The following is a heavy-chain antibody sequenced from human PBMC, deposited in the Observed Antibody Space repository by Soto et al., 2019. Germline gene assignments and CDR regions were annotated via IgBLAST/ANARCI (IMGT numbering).Heavy chain of an antibody. CDR3: ARVRGKNAMDV. CDR2: IYYSGST. CDR1: GGSISSGDYY. Sequence: SETLSLTCTVSGGSISSGDYYWSWVRQPPGKGLEWIGYIYYSGSTYYNPSLKSRVTISVDTSKNHFSLKLSSVTAEDTAVYYCARVRGKNAMDVWGQGTTVTVSS. J-gene: IGHJ6*02. D-gene: IGHD3-10*01. V-gene: IGHV4-30-4*08.